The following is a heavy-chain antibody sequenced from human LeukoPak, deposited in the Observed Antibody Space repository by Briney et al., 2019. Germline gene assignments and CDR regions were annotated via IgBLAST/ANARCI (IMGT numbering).Heavy chain of an antibody. V-gene: IGHV3-23*01. CDR2: ISGSGGST. Sequence: GGSLRVSCAASGFTFISYAMSWVRQAPGKGREGVSAISGSGGSTHYADSVKGRFTISRDNSKNTLYLQMNSLKAEDTAVYYCAKDPYCSSTSCSNFDYWGQGTLVTVSS. J-gene: IGHJ4*02. CDR1: GFTFISYA. CDR3: AKDPYCSSTSCSNFDY. D-gene: IGHD2-2*01.